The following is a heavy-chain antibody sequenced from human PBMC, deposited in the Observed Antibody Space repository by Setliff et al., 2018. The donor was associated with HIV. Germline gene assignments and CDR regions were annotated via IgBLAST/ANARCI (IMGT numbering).Heavy chain of an antibody. V-gene: IGHV3-7*03. J-gene: IGHJ6*03. CDR1: GFCFRTYW. CDR3: ARDWVSLDRGTSMDV. D-gene: IGHD3-10*01. Sequence: PGGSLRLSCAVSGFCFRTYWMSWVRQAPGKGLEWVANIQQDGSGKYYVDSVKGRFTISRDNAKNSLSLQMNSLRAEDTAVYYCARDWVSLDRGTSMDVWGKGTTVTVSS. CDR2: IQQDGSGK.